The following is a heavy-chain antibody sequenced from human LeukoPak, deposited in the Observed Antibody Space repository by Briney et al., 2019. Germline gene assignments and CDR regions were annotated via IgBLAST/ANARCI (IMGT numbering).Heavy chain of an antibody. CDR2: TSASGLST. D-gene: IGHD1-26*01. Sequence: PGGSLRLSCAASGFTFSRYAMSWVRRAPRKGLEWVSSTSASGLSTYHADSVKGRFTISRDNSKNTLYLQMNSLRAEDTAVYYCARQTSGSYYDYWGQGTLVTVSS. V-gene: IGHV3-23*01. J-gene: IGHJ4*02. CDR3: ARQTSGSYYDY. CDR1: GFTFSRYA.